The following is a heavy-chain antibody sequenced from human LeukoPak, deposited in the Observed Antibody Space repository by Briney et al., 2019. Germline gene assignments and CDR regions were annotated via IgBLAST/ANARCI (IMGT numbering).Heavy chain of an antibody. D-gene: IGHD3-10*01. CDR3: ARATFAHYYGSGNRYYYMDV. V-gene: IGHV4-4*07. Sequence: SETLSLTCTVSGDSISNYYWSWIRQPAGKGLEWIGRIYTSGSTNYNPSLKSRVTMSVDTSKNQFSLKLSSVTAADTAVYYCARATFAHYYGSGNRYYYMDVWGKGTTVTISS. CDR1: GDSISNYY. CDR2: IYTSGST. J-gene: IGHJ6*03.